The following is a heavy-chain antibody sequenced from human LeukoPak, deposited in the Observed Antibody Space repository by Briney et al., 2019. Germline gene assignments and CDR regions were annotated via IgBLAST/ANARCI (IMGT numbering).Heavy chain of an antibody. V-gene: IGHV3-48*01. CDR1: GFTLSSYS. J-gene: IGHJ4*02. CDR2: ISSSGSTI. CDR3: ARGGGANIASAGKGY. D-gene: IGHD6-13*01. Sequence: GGSLRLSCAASGFTLSSYSMNWVRQAPGKGLEWLSYISSSGSTIYYVDSVKGRFTISRDNGKNSLYLQMNSLRAEDTAVYYCARGGGANIASAGKGYWGQGTLVTVSS.